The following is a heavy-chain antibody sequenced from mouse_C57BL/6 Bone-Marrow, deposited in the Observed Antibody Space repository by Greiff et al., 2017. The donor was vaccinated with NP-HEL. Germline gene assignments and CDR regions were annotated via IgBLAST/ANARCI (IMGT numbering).Heavy chain of an antibody. CDR3: AIHPIWDGVNY. CDR1: GFTFSSYG. V-gene: IGHV5-6*01. D-gene: IGHD4-1*01. J-gene: IGHJ2*01. Sequence: VQLQQSGGDLVKPGGSLKLSCAASGFTFSSYGMSWVRQTPDKRLEWVATISSGGSYTYYPDSVKGRFTISSDNAKNTLYLQMTSLKSEDTAMYYCAIHPIWDGVNYWGQGTTLTVSS. CDR2: ISSGGSYT.